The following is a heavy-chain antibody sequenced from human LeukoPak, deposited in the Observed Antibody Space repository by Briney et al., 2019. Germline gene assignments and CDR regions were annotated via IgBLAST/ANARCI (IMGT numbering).Heavy chain of an antibody. CDR1: GYTFTGYY. V-gene: IGHV1-2*02. CDR3: ARASGRYSDAFDI. D-gene: IGHD1-26*01. J-gene: IGHJ3*02. Sequence: ASVKVSCKASGYTFTGYYLHWVRQAPGQGLEWMGWINPHSGVTTFPQNFQGRVTMTRDTSISTAYMELSRLRSDDTALYYCARASGRYSDAFDIWGQGTMVTVSS. CDR2: INPHSGVT.